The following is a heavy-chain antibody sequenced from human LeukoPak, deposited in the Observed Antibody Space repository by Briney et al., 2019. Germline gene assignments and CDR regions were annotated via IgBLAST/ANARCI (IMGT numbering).Heavy chain of an antibody. D-gene: IGHD3-10*01. CDR2: ISAYNGNT. CDR1: GGTFSSYA. Sequence: ASVKVSCKASGGTFSSYAISWVRQAPGQGLEWMGWISAYNGNTNYAQKLQGRVIMTTDTSASTAYMELSSLRSEDTAVYYCARADQPTYYYGSGIGDYWGQGTLVTVSS. J-gene: IGHJ4*02. CDR3: ARADQPTYYYGSGIGDY. V-gene: IGHV1-18*01.